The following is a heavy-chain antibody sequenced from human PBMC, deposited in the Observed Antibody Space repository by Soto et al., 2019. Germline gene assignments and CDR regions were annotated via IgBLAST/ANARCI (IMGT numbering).Heavy chain of an antibody. CDR2: ISSSGSTI. V-gene: IGHV3-11*01. J-gene: IGHJ4*02. CDR3: ARETSDIVATISPYAFDY. D-gene: IGHD5-12*01. Sequence: GGSLRLSCAASGFTFSDYYMSWIRQAPGKGLEWVSYISSSGSTIYYADSVKGRFTISRDNAKNSLYLQMNSLRAEDTAVYYCARETSDIVATISPYAFDYWGQGTLVTVSS. CDR1: GFTFSDYY.